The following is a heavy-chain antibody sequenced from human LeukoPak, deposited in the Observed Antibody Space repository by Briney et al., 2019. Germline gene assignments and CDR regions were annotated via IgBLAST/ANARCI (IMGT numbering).Heavy chain of an antibody. CDR3: ARDRLGPSFSVSPFDL. J-gene: IGHJ4*02. CDR2: IYYNGAIT. V-gene: IGHV3-20*04. D-gene: IGHD3-3*02. Sequence: GGSLRLSCATSGFTLVVYGVIWVRRAPGEGLEGLCAIYYNGAITDYADSVKGRFTISRDNAKNSLYLRMDSLRAEDTALYYCARDRLGPSFSVSPFDLWGQGTLVTVSS. CDR1: GFTLVVYG.